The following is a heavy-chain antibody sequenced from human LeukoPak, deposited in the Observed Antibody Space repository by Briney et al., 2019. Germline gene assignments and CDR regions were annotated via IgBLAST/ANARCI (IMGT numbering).Heavy chain of an antibody. Sequence: GASLKISCKGSGSLFTSYWIGWVRQLPGKGLKWMGVIYPGDSDTRYSPSFQGQVTISADKSITTAYLQWSSLKASDTAMYYCARPHRGTTNQFDYWGQGTLVTVSS. CDR3: ARPHRGTTNQFDY. CDR2: IYPGDSDT. CDR1: GSLFTSYW. D-gene: IGHD3-16*01. V-gene: IGHV5-51*01. J-gene: IGHJ4*02.